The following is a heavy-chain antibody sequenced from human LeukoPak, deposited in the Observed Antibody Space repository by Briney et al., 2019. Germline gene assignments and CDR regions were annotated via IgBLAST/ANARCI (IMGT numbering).Heavy chain of an antibody. CDR2: ISGHSSNT. CDR1: GYTFMSHG. D-gene: IGHD3-16*01. Sequence: ASVKVSCKAYGYTFMSHGITWVRQVPGQGLEWMGWISGHSSNTNYAQTLQGRVTMTTDTSTNTAYMELRSLISDDTAVYYCARATGTWGHDGFDIWGQGTMVTVSS. V-gene: IGHV1-18*01. J-gene: IGHJ3*02. CDR3: ARATGTWGHDGFDI.